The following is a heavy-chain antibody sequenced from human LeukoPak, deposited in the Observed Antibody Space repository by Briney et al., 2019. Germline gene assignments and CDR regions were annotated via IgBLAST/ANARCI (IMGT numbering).Heavy chain of an antibody. CDR1: GGTFSSYA. CDR3: VSGELSFRYVLALYEGN. J-gene: IGHJ4*02. D-gene: IGHD3-16*02. CDR2: IIPILGIA. V-gene: IGHV1-69*04. Sequence: SVKVSCKASGGTFSSYAISWVRQAPGQGLEWMGRIIPILGIANYAQKFQGRVTITADKSTSTAYMELSSLRSEDTAVYYCVSGELSFRYVLALYEGNWGQGTLVTVSS.